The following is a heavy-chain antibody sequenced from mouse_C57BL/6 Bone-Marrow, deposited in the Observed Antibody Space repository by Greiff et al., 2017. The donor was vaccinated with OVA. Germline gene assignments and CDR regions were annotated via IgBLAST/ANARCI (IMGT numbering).Heavy chain of an antibody. D-gene: IGHD1-1*01. CDR3: ARHGDYGSFFDY. J-gene: IGHJ2*01. CDR2: ISSGGSYT. CDR1: GFTFSSYG. Sequence: EVKLVESGGDLVKPGGSLKLSCAASGFTFSSYGMSWVRQTPDKRLEWVATISSGGSYTYSPDSVKGRFTISIDNAKNTLYLQMSSLKSEDTAMYYCARHGDYGSFFDYWGQGTTLTVSS. V-gene: IGHV5-6*02.